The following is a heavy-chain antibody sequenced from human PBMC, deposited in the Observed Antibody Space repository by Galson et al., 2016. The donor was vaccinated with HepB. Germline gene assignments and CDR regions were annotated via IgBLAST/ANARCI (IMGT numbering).Heavy chain of an antibody. V-gene: IGHV3-23*01. D-gene: IGHD1-26*01. Sequence: SLRLSCAASGFSFNNYGMSWVRQTSGKRLEWVSGISASGGDTRYADSVKGRFTISRDNSNNTLFLQMDSLRVDDTAVYYCARGRRYSGTHGLFDYWGQGALVTVSS. J-gene: IGHJ4*02. CDR1: GFSFNNYG. CDR2: ISASGGDT. CDR3: ARGRRYSGTHGLFDY.